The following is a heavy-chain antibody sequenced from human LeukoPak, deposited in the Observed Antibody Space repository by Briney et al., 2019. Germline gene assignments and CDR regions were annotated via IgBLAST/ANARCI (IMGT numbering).Heavy chain of an antibody. D-gene: IGHD3-10*01. J-gene: IGHJ6*04. Sequence: SETLSLTCTVSGGSISSYYWSWIRQPPGKGLEWIGYIYYSGSTNYNPSLKSRVTISVDTSKNQFSLKLSSVTVADTAVYYCARDGTYYYGSGTPGYCGMDVWGKGTTVTVSS. CDR1: GGSISSYY. CDR3: ARDGTYYYGSGTPGYCGMDV. CDR2: IYYSGST. V-gene: IGHV4-59*01.